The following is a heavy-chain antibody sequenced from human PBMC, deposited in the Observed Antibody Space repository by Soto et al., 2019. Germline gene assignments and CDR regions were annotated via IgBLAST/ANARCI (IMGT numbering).Heavy chain of an antibody. V-gene: IGHV3-7*03. J-gene: IGHJ3*02. CDR1: GFRLSNSW. CDR2: IQQRGSEK. Sequence: GSLLRACSACGFRLSNSWVSWVRQAAGKGLEWVAYIQQRGSEKYYVDSVKRRFSISRDNAKNSLYLQMNSLRAEDTAVYYCATGLTALGGDGRGFDIWGQGTTVTVSS. CDR3: ATGLTALGGDGRGFDI. D-gene: IGHD2-21*02.